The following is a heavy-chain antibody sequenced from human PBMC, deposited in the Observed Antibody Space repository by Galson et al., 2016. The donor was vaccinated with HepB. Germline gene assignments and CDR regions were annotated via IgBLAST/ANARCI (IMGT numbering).Heavy chain of an antibody. CDR1: GYSFISYW. J-gene: IGHJ4*02. V-gene: IGHV5-51*01. CDR2: IYPDDSES. CDR3: ARHLADCSGGTCYSGRAFDD. Sequence: QSGAEVKKPGESLKISCKGSGYSFISYWIGWVRQMPGKGLEWMGFIYPDDSESKYSPSFQGQVTISADKSINTAYLQWSSLKASDPAMYYCARHLADCSGGTCYSGRAFDDWGQGTLVTVSS. D-gene: IGHD2-15*01.